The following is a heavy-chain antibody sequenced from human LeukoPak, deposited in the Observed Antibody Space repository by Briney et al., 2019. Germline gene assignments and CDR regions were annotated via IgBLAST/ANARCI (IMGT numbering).Heavy chain of an antibody. CDR1: GFTFSSYS. V-gene: IGHV3-48*01. CDR3: ARDGESSGWYGDDAFDI. Sequence: GGSLRLSCAASGFTFSSYSMNWVRQAPGKGLEWVSYISSSSSTIYYADSVKGRFTIARDNAKNSLYLQMNSLRAEDTAVYYCARDGESSGWYGDDAFDIWGQGTVVTVSS. J-gene: IGHJ3*02. D-gene: IGHD6-19*01. CDR2: ISSSSSTI.